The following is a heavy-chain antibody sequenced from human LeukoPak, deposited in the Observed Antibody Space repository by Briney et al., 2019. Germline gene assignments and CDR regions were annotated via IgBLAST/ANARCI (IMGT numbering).Heavy chain of an antibody. D-gene: IGHD2-2*01. CDR2: ISSSSSYI. Sequence: GGSLRLSCAASGFTFSSYGMHWVRQAPGKGLEWVSSISSSSSYIYYADSVKGRFTISRDNAKNSLYLQMNSLRAEDTAVYYCARDQVGDIVVVPAADWGQGTLVTVSS. V-gene: IGHV3-21*01. J-gene: IGHJ4*02. CDR3: ARDQVGDIVVVPAAD. CDR1: GFTFSSYG.